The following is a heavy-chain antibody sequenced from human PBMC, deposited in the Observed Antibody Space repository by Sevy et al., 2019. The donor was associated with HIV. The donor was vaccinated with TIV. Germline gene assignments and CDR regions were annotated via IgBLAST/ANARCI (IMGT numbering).Heavy chain of an antibody. Sequence: ASVKVSCKASGYTFTSYGISWVRQAPGQGLEWMGWISAYNGNTNYAQKLQGRVTMTTDTSTSPAYMGLGSLRSDDTAVYYCARDSEYQLLSGDYYYGMDVWGQGTTVTVSS. V-gene: IGHV1-18*04. CDR2: ISAYNGNT. CDR3: ARDSEYQLLSGDYYYGMDV. D-gene: IGHD2-2*01. J-gene: IGHJ6*02. CDR1: GYTFTSYG.